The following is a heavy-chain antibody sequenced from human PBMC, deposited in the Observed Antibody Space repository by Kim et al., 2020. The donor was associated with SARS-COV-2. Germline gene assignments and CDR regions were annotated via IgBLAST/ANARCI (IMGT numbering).Heavy chain of an antibody. Sequence: VKGRFTISRDNSKNTLYLQMNSLRAEDTAVYYCARGRGRSGYYMNNWFDPWGQGTLVTVSS. D-gene: IGHD3-3*01. CDR3: ARGRGRSGYYMNNWFDP. V-gene: IGHV3-53*01. J-gene: IGHJ5*02.